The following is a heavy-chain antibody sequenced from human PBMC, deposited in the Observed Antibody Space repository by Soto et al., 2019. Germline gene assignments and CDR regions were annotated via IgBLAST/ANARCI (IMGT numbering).Heavy chain of an antibody. CDR2: IGPSGSGT. Sequence: LRLSCAASGFTFSSHWMHWVRQAPGKGLVWVSHIGPSGSGTRDADSVQGRFTISRDNARNTLYLQMNSLRDEDTAVYYCTRDNNWSYDYWGQGILVTVSS. V-gene: IGHV3-74*01. D-gene: IGHD1-1*01. CDR3: TRDNNWSYDY. J-gene: IGHJ4*02. CDR1: GFTFSSHW.